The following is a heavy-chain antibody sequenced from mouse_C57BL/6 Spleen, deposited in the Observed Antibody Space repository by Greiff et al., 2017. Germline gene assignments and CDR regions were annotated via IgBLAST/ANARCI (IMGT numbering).Heavy chain of an antibody. CDR1: GYTFTDYE. Sequence: QVQLKQSGAELVRPGASVTLSCKASGYTFTDYEMHWVKQTPVHGLEWIGAIDPETGGTAYNQKFKGKAILTADKSSSTAYMELRSLTSEDSAVYYCTSRLYYDYEGFAYWGQGTLVTVSA. J-gene: IGHJ3*01. V-gene: IGHV1-15*01. CDR3: TSRLYYDYEGFAY. D-gene: IGHD2-4*01. CDR2: IDPETGGT.